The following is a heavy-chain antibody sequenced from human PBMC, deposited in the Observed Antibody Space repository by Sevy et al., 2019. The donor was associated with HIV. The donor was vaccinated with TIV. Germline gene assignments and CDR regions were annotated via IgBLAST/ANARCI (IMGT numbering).Heavy chain of an antibody. D-gene: IGHD1-26*01. Sequence: SETLSLTCTVSGGSISTGSYYWGSIRQPPGKGLEWIGSIYYSGSTYYNPSLKSRVTISIDTSKNQFSLKLSSVTAADTAVYYCASRNSGSNFYFDYWGQGTLVTVSS. CDR1: GGSISTGSYY. CDR3: ASRNSGSNFYFDY. CDR2: IYYSGST. J-gene: IGHJ4*02. V-gene: IGHV4-39*01.